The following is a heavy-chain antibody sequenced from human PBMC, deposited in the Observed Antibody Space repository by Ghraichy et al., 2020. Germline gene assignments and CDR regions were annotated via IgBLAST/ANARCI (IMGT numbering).Heavy chain of an antibody. CDR1: GYTFSTYG. D-gene: IGHD6-6*01. CDR2: ISAYNGNT. V-gene: IGHV1-18*01. J-gene: IGHJ1*01. Sequence: ASVKVSCKASGYTFSTYGISWVRQAPGQGLEWMGWISAYNGNTNYAQKFQGRVTMTTGTSRGTAYMELKSLTFYDTAMYYCARDRSVAVQYFQHWGQGTLVTVSS. CDR3: ARDRSVAVQYFQH.